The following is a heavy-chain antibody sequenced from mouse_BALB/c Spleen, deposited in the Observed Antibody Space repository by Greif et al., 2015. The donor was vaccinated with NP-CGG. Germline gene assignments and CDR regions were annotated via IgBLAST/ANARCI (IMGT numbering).Heavy chain of an antibody. J-gene: IGHJ3*01. CDR1: GYTFTSYV. CDR3: ARERDYGNRFAY. CDR2: INPYNDGT. V-gene: IGHV1-14*01. Sequence: LMESGPALVKPGASVKMSCKASGYTFTSYVMHWVKQKPGQGLEWIGYINPYNDGTKYNEKFKGKATLTSDKSSSTAYMEPSSLTSEDSAVYYGARERDYGNRFAYWGQGTLVTVSA. D-gene: IGHD2-1*01.